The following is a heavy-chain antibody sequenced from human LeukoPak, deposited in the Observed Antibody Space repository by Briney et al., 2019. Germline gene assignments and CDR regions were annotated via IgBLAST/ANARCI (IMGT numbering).Heavy chain of an antibody. CDR3: ARGTGYYDSSVYSYYFDY. V-gene: IGHV4-31*03. CDR2: IYYSGST. Sequence: SETLSLTCTVSGGSISSGGYYWSWIRQHPGKGLEWIGYIYYSGSTYYNPSLKSRVTISVDTSKNQFSLKLSSVTAADTAVYYCARGTGYYDSSVYSYYFDYWGQGTLVTVSS. CDR1: GGSISSGGYY. D-gene: IGHD3-22*01. J-gene: IGHJ4*02.